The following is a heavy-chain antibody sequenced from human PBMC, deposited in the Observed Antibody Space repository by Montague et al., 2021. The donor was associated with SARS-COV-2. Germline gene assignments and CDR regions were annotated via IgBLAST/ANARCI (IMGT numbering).Heavy chain of an antibody. CDR2: XDWDEDQ. V-gene: IGHV2-70*01. D-gene: IGHD4-17*01. CDR3: ARSYGDYRDSYFDY. J-gene: IGHJ4*02. CDR1: GFSLNTSGMC. Sequence: PALVKPTQTLTLTCTFSGFSLNTSGMCVSWIRQPLGKALEWLALXDWDEDQYYSTSLKTRLTISKDTSKNQVVLTMTNMDPIDTATYYCARSYGDYRDSYFDYWGQGTLVTVSS.